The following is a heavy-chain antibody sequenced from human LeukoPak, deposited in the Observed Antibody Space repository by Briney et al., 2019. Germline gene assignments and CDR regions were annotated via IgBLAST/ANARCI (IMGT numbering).Heavy chain of an antibody. J-gene: IGHJ3*02. CDR2: INHSGST. CDR3: ARVPGYDFWSGYPPYYDAFDI. V-gene: IGHV4-34*01. Sequence: SETLSLTCAVYGGSFSGYYWSWIRQPPGKGLEWIGEINHSGSTNYNPSLKSRVTISVDTSKNQFSLKLSSVTAADTAVYHCARVPGYDFWSGYPPYYDAFDIWGQGTMVTVSS. CDR1: GGSFSGYY. D-gene: IGHD3-3*01.